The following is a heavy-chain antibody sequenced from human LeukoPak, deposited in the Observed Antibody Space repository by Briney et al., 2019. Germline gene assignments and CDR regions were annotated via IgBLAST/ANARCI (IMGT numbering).Heavy chain of an antibody. CDR1: GFTFDDYG. Sequence: GGSLRLSCAASGFTFDDYGMSWVRQAPGKGLEWVSGINCNGGSTGYADSVKGRFTISRDNAKNSLYLQMNSLRAEDTALYYCARDRDLDYGSGSYSSAFDIWGQGTMVTVSS. CDR3: ARDRDLDYGSGSYSSAFDI. V-gene: IGHV3-20*04. D-gene: IGHD3-10*01. CDR2: INCNGGST. J-gene: IGHJ3*02.